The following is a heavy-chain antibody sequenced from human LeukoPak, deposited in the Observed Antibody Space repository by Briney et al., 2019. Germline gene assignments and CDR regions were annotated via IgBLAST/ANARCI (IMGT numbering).Heavy chain of an antibody. V-gene: IGHV3-33*01. CDR3: ARGSYHYGDYLYYFDY. CDR1: GFTFSSYG. D-gene: IGHD4-17*01. J-gene: IGHJ4*02. CDR2: IWYDGSNK. Sequence: PGGSLRLSCAASGFTFSSYGMHWVRQAPGKGLEWVAVIWYDGSNKYYADSVKGRFTISRDNSKNTLYLQMNSLRAEDTAVYYCARGSYHYGDYLYYFDYWGQGTLVIVSS.